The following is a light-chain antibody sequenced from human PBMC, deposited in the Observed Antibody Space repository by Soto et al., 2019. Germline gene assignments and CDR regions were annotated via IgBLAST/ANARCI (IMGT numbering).Light chain of an antibody. Sequence: EIGLTQSPATLSLSPGERATLSCSASQSVSSYLAWYQQKPGQAPRLLIYDASNRATGIPARFSGSGSGTDFTLTISSLEPEDFAVYYCQQRSNWPRTFGQGTKLEIK. CDR1: QSVSSY. V-gene: IGKV3-11*01. CDR3: QQRSNWPRT. J-gene: IGKJ2*02. CDR2: DAS.